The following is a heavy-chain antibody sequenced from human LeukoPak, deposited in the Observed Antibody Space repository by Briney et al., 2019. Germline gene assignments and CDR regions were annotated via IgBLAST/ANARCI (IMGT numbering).Heavy chain of an antibody. V-gene: IGHV3-48*03. CDR1: GFTFSSYG. Sequence: GGSLRLSCAASGFTFSSYGMNWVRQAPGKGLEWVSYISSSGTTIYYADSVKGRFTISRDNAKNSLYLQMNSLRAEDTAVYYCARDSEPYCSSASCYERGFDYWGQGTLVTVSS. CDR2: ISSSGTTI. J-gene: IGHJ4*02. D-gene: IGHD2-2*01. CDR3: ARDSEPYCSSASCYERGFDY.